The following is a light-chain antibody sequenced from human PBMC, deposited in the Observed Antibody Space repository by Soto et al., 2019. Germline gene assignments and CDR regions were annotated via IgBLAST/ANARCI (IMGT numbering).Light chain of an antibody. J-gene: IGLJ3*02. V-gene: IGLV2-23*01. CDR2: EGS. CDR1: SSDVGGYNL. CDR3: CSYAGSSPWV. Sequence: QSVLTQPASVSGSPGQSITISCTGTSSDVGGYNLVSWYQQHPGKAPKLMIYEGSKRPSGVSNRFSGSKSGNTASLTISGLQAEDEADYYCCSYAGSSPWVFGGGTKLTVL.